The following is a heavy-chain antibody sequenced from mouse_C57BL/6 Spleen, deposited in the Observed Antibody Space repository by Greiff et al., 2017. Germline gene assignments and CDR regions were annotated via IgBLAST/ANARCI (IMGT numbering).Heavy chain of an antibody. CDR3: ATNIYDGYYGFAY. J-gene: IGHJ3*01. V-gene: IGHV2-6*02. CDR2: IWSDGST. Sequence: VKLMESGPGLVAPSQSLSITCTVSGFSLTSYGVHWVRQPPGKGLEWLVVIWSDGSTTYNSALKSRLSISKDNSKSQVFLKMNSLQTDEKALYYCATNIYDGYYGFAYWGQGTLVTVSA. CDR1: GFSLTSYG. D-gene: IGHD2-3*01.